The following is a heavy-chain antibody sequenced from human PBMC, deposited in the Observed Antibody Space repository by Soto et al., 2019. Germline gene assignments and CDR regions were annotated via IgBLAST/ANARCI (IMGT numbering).Heavy chain of an antibody. J-gene: IGHJ6*02. CDR2: IYPGDSDT. Sequence: RGESLKISCKGSGYSFTSYWIGWVRQMPGKGLEWMGIIYPGDSDTRYSPSFQGQVTMSVDKSTSTAYLQWSSLKASDTAMYYCATDTARTYYYYGMDVWGQGTTVTVSS. CDR3: ATDTARTYYYYGMDV. CDR1: GYSFTSYW. D-gene: IGHD5-18*01. V-gene: IGHV5-51*01.